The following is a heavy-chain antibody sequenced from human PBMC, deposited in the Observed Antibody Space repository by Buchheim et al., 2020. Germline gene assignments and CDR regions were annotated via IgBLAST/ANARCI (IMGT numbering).Heavy chain of an antibody. CDR2: LNGKTGTT. Sequence: EVQALESGGGLVQPGGSLRLSCAASGFTFNNDAMSWVRQAPGKGLEWVLGLNGKTGTTYYADSVKGRFTISRDNSKNTLYLQLMNLRAEDTAVYYCAKAVEQCSGGSCSKGMDVWGQGTT. V-gene: IGHV3-23*01. J-gene: IGHJ6*02. CDR3: AKAVEQCSGGSCSKGMDV. D-gene: IGHD2-15*01. CDR1: GFTFNNDA.